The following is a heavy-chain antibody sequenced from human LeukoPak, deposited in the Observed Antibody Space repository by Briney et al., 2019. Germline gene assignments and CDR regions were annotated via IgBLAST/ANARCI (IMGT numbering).Heavy chain of an antibody. CDR1: GFTFSSYA. J-gene: IGHJ4*02. Sequence: GGSLRLSCAASGFTFSSYAMTWVRQAPGKGLEWVSAVSGSGDTTYHADSVKGRFTISRDNSKNTLYLQMNSLRAEDTAVYYCAKRPLVGATTFDYWGQGTLVTVSS. V-gene: IGHV3-23*01. CDR3: AKRPLVGATTFDY. D-gene: IGHD1-26*01. CDR2: VSGSGDTT.